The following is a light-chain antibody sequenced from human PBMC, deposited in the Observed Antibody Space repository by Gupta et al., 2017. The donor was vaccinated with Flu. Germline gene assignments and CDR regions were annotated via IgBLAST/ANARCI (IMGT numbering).Light chain of an antibody. J-gene: IGLJ2*01. CDR3: CSYAGSYTFV. Sequence: QSALTQPRSVSGSPGQSVTISCAGTGSDVGGYNYVSWYRLYPGKAPKRIVSDVSKRPSGVPDRFSGSKSGNTASLTISGLQADDEADYYCCSYAGSYTFVFGGGTQLTVL. CDR1: GSDVGGYNY. CDR2: DVS. V-gene: IGLV2-11*01.